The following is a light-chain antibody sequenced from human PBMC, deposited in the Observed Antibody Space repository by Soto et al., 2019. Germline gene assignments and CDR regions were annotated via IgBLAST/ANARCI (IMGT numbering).Light chain of an antibody. V-gene: IGLV2-14*01. CDR1: SSDVGNYIF. J-gene: IGLJ1*01. CDR3: LSYTNNAPYV. Sequence: QSALTQPASVSGSPGQSITISCTGTSSDVGNYIFVSWYRQHPGKAPKLMIYDINNRPSGVSTRFSGSKSDNTASLTISGLQAEDEADYYCLSYTNNAPYVFGTGTKLTVL. CDR2: DIN.